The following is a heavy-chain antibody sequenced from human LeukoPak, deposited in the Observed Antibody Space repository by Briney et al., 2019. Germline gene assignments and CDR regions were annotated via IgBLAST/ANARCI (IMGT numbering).Heavy chain of an antibody. CDR2: ISYDGSNK. J-gene: IGHJ5*02. Sequence: GGSLRLSCAASGFTFSSYGMHWVRQAPGKGLEWVAVISYDGSNKYYADSVKGRFTISRDNSKNTLYLQMNSLRAEDTAVYYCARDNSVRDEAWWFNPWGQGTLVTVSS. D-gene: IGHD5-24*01. V-gene: IGHV3-30*03. CDR3: ARDNSVRDEAWWFNP. CDR1: GFTFSSYG.